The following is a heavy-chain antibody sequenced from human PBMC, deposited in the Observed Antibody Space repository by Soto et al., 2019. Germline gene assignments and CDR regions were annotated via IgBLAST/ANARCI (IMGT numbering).Heavy chain of an antibody. CDR3: ARHRWGYGIDY. D-gene: IGHD2-21*01. Sequence: QVQLQESGPGLVKPSQTLSLTCTVSGGSISGNYYWHWIRQHPGKGLEWIGYIYNSGNNYYNPSLKSRVTMSVEASKKQFSLNLSSVTAADTAVYYCARHRWGYGIDYWGQGTLVTVSS. CDR1: GGSISGNYY. J-gene: IGHJ4*02. CDR2: IYNSGNN. V-gene: IGHV4-31*03.